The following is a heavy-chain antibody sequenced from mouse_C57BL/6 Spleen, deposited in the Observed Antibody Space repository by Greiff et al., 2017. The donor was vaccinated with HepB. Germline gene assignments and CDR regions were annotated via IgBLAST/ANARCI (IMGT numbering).Heavy chain of an antibody. CDR1: GYTFTSYW. D-gene: IGHD2-12*01. V-gene: IGHV1-55*01. J-gene: IGHJ4*01. CDR3: ARAYYKGAMDY. CDR2: IYPGSGST. Sequence: QVQLQQSGAELVKPGASVKMSCKASGYTFTSYWITWVKQRPGQGLEWIGDIYPGSGSTNYNEKFKSKATLTVDKSSSTAYMQLSSLTSEDSAVYYCARAYYKGAMDYWGQGTSVTVSS.